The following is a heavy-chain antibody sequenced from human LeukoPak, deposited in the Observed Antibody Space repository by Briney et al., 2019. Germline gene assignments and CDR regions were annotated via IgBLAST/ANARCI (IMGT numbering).Heavy chain of an antibody. V-gene: IGHV4-30-2*01. CDR3: ARTAYCGGDCSSFDI. CDR2: IYHSGST. D-gene: IGHD2-21*02. Sequence: SETLSLTCAVSGGSISSGGYSWSWLRQPPGKGLEWIGYIYHSGSTYYNPSLKSRVTISVDRSKNQFSLKLSSVTAADTAVYYCARTAYCGGDCSSFDIWGQGTMVTVSS. J-gene: IGHJ3*02. CDR1: GGSISSGGYS.